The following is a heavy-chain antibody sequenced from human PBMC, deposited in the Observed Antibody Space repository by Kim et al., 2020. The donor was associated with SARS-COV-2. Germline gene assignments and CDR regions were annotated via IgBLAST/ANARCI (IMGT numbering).Heavy chain of an antibody. CDR3: ARGCSSTSCNYYYYYGMDV. CDR2: ISAYNGNT. Sequence: ASVKVSCKASGYTFTSYGISWVRQAPGQGLEWMGWISAYNGNTNYAQKLQGRVTMTTDTSTSTAYMELRSLRSDDTAVYYCARGCSSTSCNYYYYYGMDVWGQGTTVTVSS. V-gene: IGHV1-18*01. CDR1: GYTFTSYG. D-gene: IGHD2-2*01. J-gene: IGHJ6*02.